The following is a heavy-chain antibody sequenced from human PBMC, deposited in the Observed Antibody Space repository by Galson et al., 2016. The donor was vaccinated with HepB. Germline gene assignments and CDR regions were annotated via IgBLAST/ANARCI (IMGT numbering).Heavy chain of an antibody. D-gene: IGHD5-12*01. J-gene: IGHJ6*03. CDR3: ARYSGYGEPYYAYYYMDV. Sequence: SVKVSCKASGGTFITYTISWVRQAPGQGLEWMGGIIPIFGTASYAQKFRDRVTITADESTSTAYMELTSLRSDDTAVYYCARYSGYGEPYYAYYYMDVWGKGTTVTVSS. CDR1: GGTFITYT. CDR2: IIPIFGTA. V-gene: IGHV1-69*13.